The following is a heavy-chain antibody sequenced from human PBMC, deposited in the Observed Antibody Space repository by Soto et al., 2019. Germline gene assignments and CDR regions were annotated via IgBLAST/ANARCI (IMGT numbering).Heavy chain of an antibody. J-gene: IGHJ3*02. V-gene: IGHV1-2*04. CDR2: INPNSGGT. D-gene: IGHD1-26*01. CDR1: GYTFTGYY. Sequence: GASVKVSCKASGYTFTGYYMHWVRQAPGQGLEWMGWINPNSGGTNYAQKFQGWVTMTRDTSISTAYMELSRLRSDDTAVYYCARSPAGSYDATAFDIWGQGTMVTVSS. CDR3: ARSPAGSYDATAFDI.